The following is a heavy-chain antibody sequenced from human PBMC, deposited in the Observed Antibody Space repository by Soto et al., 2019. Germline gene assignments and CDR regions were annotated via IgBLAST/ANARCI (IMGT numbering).Heavy chain of an antibody. D-gene: IGHD5-18*01. CDR3: ARDFPPNYGYRYGTAPAY. V-gene: IGHV3-33*01. J-gene: IGHJ4*02. CDR1: GFTFSSYG. Sequence: QVQLVESGGGVVQPGRSLRLSCAASGFTFSSYGMHWVRQAPGKGLEWVAVIWYDGSNKYYADYVKGRFTISRDNSKNTLYLHLHCLTAEDTAVYYCARDFPPNYGYRYGTAPAYWGQGTLVTVSS. CDR2: IWYDGSNK.